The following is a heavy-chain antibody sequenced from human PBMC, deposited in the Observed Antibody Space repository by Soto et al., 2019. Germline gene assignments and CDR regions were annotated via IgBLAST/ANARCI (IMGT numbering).Heavy chain of an antibody. CDR3: ASTRGYSGYDSLDS. J-gene: IGHJ4*02. V-gene: IGHV3-7*01. Sequence: EVQLVESGGGLVQPGGSLRLSCAASGFTFSSYWMSWVRQAPGKGLEWVANIKQDGSEKYYVDSVKGRFTISRDNAKNALYLQMNSLRAEDTAVYYCASTRGYSGYDSLDSWGQGTLVTVSS. CDR2: IKQDGSEK. D-gene: IGHD5-12*01. CDR1: GFTFSSYW.